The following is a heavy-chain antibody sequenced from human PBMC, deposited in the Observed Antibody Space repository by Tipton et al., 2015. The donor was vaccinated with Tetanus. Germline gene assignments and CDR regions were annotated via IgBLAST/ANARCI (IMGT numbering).Heavy chain of an antibody. V-gene: IGHV3-64*01. CDR1: GFTFSSYA. J-gene: IGHJ4*02. Sequence: GSLRLSCAASGFTFSSYAMHWVRQAPGKGLEYVSAISSNGGSTYYANSVKGRFTISRDNSKNTLYLQMNSLRADDTAVYYCAKDYPRDGAVVGTLFFDYWGQGTLVTVSS. D-gene: IGHD6-19*01. CDR2: ISSNGGST. CDR3: AKDYPRDGAVVGTLFFDY.